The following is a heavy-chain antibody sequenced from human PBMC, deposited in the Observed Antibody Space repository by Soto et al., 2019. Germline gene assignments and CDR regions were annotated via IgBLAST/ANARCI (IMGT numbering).Heavy chain of an antibody. CDR3: ARGGLYYDYVWGSYRYGYFDL. V-gene: IGHV4-30-2*05. D-gene: IGHD3-16*02. CDR2: IYHSGST. CDR1: GGSISSGGYS. Sequence: SETLSLTCAVSGGSISSGGYSWSWIRQPPGKGLEWIGYIYHSGSTYYNPSLESRVLISVDTSKNQFSLKLSSVTAADTAVYYCARGGLYYDYVWGSYRYGYFDLWGQGTLVTVSS. J-gene: IGHJ4*02.